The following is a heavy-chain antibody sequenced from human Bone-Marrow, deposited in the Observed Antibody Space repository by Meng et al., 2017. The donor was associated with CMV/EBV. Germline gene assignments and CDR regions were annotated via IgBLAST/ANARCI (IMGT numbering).Heavy chain of an antibody. Sequence: GGSLRLSCAASGFTFDDYAMSWVRQVPGKGLEWVSGLNWNGGSTGYADSVKGRFTISRDNAKNSLYLQMNSLRAEDTVLYYCARDNGGYCSGGSCHSYNYWGQGTLVTVSS. CDR2: LNWNGGST. CDR3: ARDNGGYCSGGSCHSYNY. D-gene: IGHD2-15*01. V-gene: IGHV3-20*04. CDR1: GFTFDDYA. J-gene: IGHJ4*02.